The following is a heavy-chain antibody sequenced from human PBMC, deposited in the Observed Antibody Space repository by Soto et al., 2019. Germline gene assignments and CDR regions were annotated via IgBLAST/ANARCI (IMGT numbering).Heavy chain of an antibody. CDR1: GGSFSGYY. D-gene: IGHD3-10*01. J-gene: IGHJ5*02. CDR3: ARGTGGWFDP. V-gene: IGHV4-34*01. CDR2: INHSGST. Sequence: QVQLQQWGAGLLKPSETLSLTCAVYGGSFSGYYWSWIRQPPGKGLEWIGEINHSGSTNYNPSLKRRVTISVDTSKNQVSLNLSSVNAADTAVYYCARGTGGWFDPWGQGTLVTVSS.